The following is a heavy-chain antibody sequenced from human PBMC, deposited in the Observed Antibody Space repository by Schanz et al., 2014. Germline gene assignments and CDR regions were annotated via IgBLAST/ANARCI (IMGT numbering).Heavy chain of an antibody. CDR1: GFAFRRYW. J-gene: IGHJ4*02. Sequence: VHLVESGGGLVQPGGSLRLSCAASGFAFRRYWMHWVRQDPGKGLVWLSRVNSDESNKDYADSVKGRFTISRDNAKNTLHLQMNSLRVEDTAVYYCARGGFDLGELGYWGRGTQVTVSS. CDR2: VNSDESNK. CDR3: ARGGFDLGELGY. D-gene: IGHD3-16*01. V-gene: IGHV3-74*01.